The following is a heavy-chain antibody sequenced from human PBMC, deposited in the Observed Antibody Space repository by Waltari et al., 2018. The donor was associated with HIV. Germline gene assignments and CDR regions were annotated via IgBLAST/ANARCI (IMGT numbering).Heavy chain of an antibody. J-gene: IGHJ2*01. CDR1: GLTFSSFA. Sequence: EVQLLESGGGLVQPGGSLRLSCAASGLTFSSFAMTWVRQAPGKGLEWVSSISGSGGSTYYADSVKGRFTISSDNSKNTLYLQMSSLRAEDTAVYYCAKGSGTTVANWYFDLWGRGTLVTVSS. D-gene: IGHD4-17*01. V-gene: IGHV3-23*01. CDR2: ISGSGGST. CDR3: AKGSGTTVANWYFDL.